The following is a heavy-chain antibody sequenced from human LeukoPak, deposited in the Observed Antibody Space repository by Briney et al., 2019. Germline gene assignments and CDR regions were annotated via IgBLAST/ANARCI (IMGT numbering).Heavy chain of an antibody. V-gene: IGHV3-7*01. D-gene: IGHD4-23*01. CDR3: ARFVGTVVLDY. CDR2: IKQDGSEK. Sequence: GGSLRLSCAASGFTLSSYWMTWVRQAPGKGLEWVAYIKQDGSEKYYMDSVKGRFTISRDNAKNSLYLQMNSLRAEDTAVYYCARFVGTVVLDYWGQGTLVTVSS. CDR1: GFTLSSYW. J-gene: IGHJ4*02.